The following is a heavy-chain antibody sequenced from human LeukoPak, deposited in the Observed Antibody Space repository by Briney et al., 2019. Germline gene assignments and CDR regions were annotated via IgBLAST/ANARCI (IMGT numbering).Heavy chain of an antibody. J-gene: IGHJ4*02. CDR1: GFTLSAYW. CDR2: IEGDGNRI. V-gene: IGHV3-74*01. D-gene: IGHD5-12*01. CDR3: TRDWRNLGYDY. Sequence: PRGSLRLSCAASGFTLSAYWMHWVRQAPGKGLMWVSRIEGDGNRITYADSVKGRFTISRDNAKNTLYLQMNSLRAEDTAVYYCTRDWRNLGYDYWGQGTLVTVSS.